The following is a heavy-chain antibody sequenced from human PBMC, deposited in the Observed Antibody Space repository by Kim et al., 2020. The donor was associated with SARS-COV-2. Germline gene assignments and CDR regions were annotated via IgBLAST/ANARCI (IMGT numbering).Heavy chain of an antibody. Sequence: GGSLRLSCAASGFTFSSYAMHWVRQAPGKGLEWVAVISYDGSNKYYADSVKGRFAISRDNSTNTLYLQMNSLSAEDTAVYYCARDGGGVGVVAAYFDYWGQRTLYTLSS. CDR2: ISYDGSNK. V-gene: IGHV3-30*09. D-gene: IGHD2-15*01. CDR1: GFTFSSYA. CDR3: ARDGGGVGVVAAYFDY. J-gene: IGHJ4*02.